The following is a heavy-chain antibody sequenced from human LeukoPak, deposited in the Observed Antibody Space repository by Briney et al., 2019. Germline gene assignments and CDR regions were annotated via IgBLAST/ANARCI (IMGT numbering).Heavy chain of an antibody. CDR1: GFTVSSNY. CDR2: IYSGGST. CDR3: ARDQRLAVVT. V-gene: IGHV3-53*01. Sequence: PGGSLILSCAASGFTVSSNYMSGVRQAPGKGLEWVSVIYSGGSTYYADSVKGRFTISRDNSKNTLYLQMNSLRAEDTAVYYCARDQRLAVVTWGQGTLVTVSS. D-gene: IGHD3-3*01. J-gene: IGHJ5*02.